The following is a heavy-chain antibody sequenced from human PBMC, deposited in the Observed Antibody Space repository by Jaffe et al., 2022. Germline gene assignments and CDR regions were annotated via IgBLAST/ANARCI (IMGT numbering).Heavy chain of an antibody. J-gene: IGHJ6*03. CDR2: ISYDGRNK. Sequence: QVQLVESGGGVVQPGRSLRLSCAGSGFAFSGFGMHWVRQAPGKGLEWVAVISYDGRNKYYAESVKGRFTISRDNSKNTLYLQMDSLRAEDTSAYYCAKDLWANSYYYYYMDVWGKGTTVTVSS. CDR3: AKDLWANSYYYYYMDV. CDR1: GFAFSGFG. D-gene: IGHD1-1*01. V-gene: IGHV3-30*18.